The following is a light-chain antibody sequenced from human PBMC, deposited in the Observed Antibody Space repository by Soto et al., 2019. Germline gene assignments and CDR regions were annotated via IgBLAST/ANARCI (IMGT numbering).Light chain of an antibody. CDR2: GAS. CDR3: QQFSSYPLT. CDR1: QSISSSY. J-gene: IGKJ4*01. V-gene: IGKV3-20*01. Sequence: EIVLTQSAGAVSLSPGKRATLFCRASQSISSSYLAWYQQRPGQAPRLLIYGASSRATGIPDRLSGGGSGTDFTLTISRLEPEDFAVYYCQQFSSYPLTFGGGTKVDIK.